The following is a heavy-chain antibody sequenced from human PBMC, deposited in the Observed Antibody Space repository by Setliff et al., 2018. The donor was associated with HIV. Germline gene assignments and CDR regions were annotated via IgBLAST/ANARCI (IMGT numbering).Heavy chain of an antibody. D-gene: IGHD2-15*01. CDR2: IYYSGSA. V-gene: IGHV4-59*01. Sequence: SETLSLTCTVSRGFISSYYWSWIRQPPGKGLEWIGDIYYSGSANYNPSLKRRVTISVDTAKNEISLKLSSVTAADTAVYYCARGPYCSGGSCYSSLDYWGQGTLVTV. CDR1: RGFISSYY. J-gene: IGHJ4*02. CDR3: ARGPYCSGGSCYSSLDY.